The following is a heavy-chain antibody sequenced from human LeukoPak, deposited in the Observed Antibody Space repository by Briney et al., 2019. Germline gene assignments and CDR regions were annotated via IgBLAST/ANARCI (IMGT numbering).Heavy chain of an antibody. Sequence: GGPLRLSCAASGFTFNMYWMTWVRQAPGKGLESVAYINKDGSDKYYVDSVKGRFTVSRDNAKNSLYLQMNSLRAEDTAVYYCARDAGYGGNSDYWGQGTLVTVSS. CDR1: GFTFNMYW. CDR2: INKDGSDK. CDR3: ARDAGYGGNSDY. V-gene: IGHV3-7*01. J-gene: IGHJ4*02. D-gene: IGHD4-23*01.